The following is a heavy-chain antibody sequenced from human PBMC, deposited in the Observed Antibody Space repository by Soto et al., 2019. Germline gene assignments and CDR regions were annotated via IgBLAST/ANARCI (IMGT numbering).Heavy chain of an antibody. J-gene: IGHJ4*02. CDR2: INNSGST. V-gene: IGHV4-59*01. CDR3: ARGAVYDILTGYAHGWADY. D-gene: IGHD3-9*01. Sequence: SETLSLTCSVSGDTIRSDYWNWIRQPPGKRLEWIGYINNSGSTKYNPSLRSRVTISVDTSKNQFSLKLTSVTAADTAVYYCARGAVYDILTGYAHGWADYWGQGILVTVSS. CDR1: GDTIRSDY.